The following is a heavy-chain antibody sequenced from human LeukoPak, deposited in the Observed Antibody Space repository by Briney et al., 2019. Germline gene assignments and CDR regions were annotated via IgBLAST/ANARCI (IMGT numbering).Heavy chain of an antibody. J-gene: IGHJ4*02. V-gene: IGHV5-51*01. D-gene: IGHD3-3*01. CDR3: ARRITIFGVVNYFDY. CDR1: GYRFTSYW. CDR2: IYPGDSDT. Sequence: GESLKISCKGSGYRFTSYWIGWVRQMPGKGLEWIGIIYPGDSDTRYSPSFQGQVTISADKSISTAYLQWSSLKASDTAMYYCARRITIFGVVNYFDYWGQGTLVTVSS.